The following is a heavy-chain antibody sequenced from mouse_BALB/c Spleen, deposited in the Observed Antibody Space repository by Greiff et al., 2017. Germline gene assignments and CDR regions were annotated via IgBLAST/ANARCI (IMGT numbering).Heavy chain of an antibody. CDR2: IRNKANGYTT. CDR1: GFTFTDYY. CDR3: ARGGLYGSNPYAMDY. Sequence: EVQLVESGGGLVQPGGSLRLSCATSGFTFTDYYMSWVRQPPGKALEWLGFIRNKANGYTTEYSASVKGRFTISRDNSQSILYLQMNTLRAEDSATYYCARGGLYGSNPYAMDYWGQGTSVTVSS. V-gene: IGHV7-3*02. D-gene: IGHD1-1*01. J-gene: IGHJ4*01.